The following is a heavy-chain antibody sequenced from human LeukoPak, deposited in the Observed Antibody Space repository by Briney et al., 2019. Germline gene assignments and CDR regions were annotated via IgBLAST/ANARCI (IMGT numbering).Heavy chain of an antibody. Sequence: GGSLRLSCAASGFTFNGYAMTWVRQAPGKGLEWVSAIRGSGSSTYYADSVKGRFTISRDNSKNTLYLQMNSLRAEDTAVYYCARAVEMATISPGELDYWGQGTLVTVSS. CDR3: ARAVEMATISPGELDY. CDR2: IRGSGSST. D-gene: IGHD5-24*01. CDR1: GFTFNGYA. J-gene: IGHJ4*02. V-gene: IGHV3-23*01.